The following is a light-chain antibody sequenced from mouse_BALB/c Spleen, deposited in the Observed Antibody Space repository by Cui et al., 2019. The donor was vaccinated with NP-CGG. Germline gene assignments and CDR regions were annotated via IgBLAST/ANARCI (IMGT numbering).Light chain of an antibody. CDR1: TGAFIHLES. V-gene: IGLV1*01. CDR2: GTK. Sequence: QAVVTQECALTTSPGETVTLTCRSRTGAFIHLESTKLVQKKPDLLFSGLIGGTKKSAPGVPPRFSGSLIGDTAALTLTGAQTVNEAIYFSALCYSTPLVFGGGTKLTVL. CDR3: ALCYSTPLV. J-gene: IGLJ1*01.